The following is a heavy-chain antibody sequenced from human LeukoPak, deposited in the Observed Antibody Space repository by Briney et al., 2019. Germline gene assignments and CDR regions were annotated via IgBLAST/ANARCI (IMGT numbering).Heavy chain of an antibody. CDR3: ARVNQDSGWYYFDY. J-gene: IGHJ4*02. CDR2: INTDGSST. D-gene: IGHD6-19*01. V-gene: IGHV3-74*01. CDR1: GFTFSSYW. Sequence: TGGSLRLSCAASGFTFSSYWMHWVRQAPGKGLVWVSRINTDGSSTSYADSVKGRFTISRDNAKNTLFLQMNSLRAEDTAVYYCARVNQDSGWYYFDYWGQGTLVTVSS.